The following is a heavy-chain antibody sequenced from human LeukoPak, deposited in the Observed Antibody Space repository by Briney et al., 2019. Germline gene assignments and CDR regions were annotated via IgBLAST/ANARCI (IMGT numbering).Heavy chain of an antibody. CDR1: GFTFGDFG. V-gene: IGHV3-33*06. Sequence: GGSLRLSCVASGFTFGDFGMHWVRQAPDKRLEWVAVIWYDGSRKYYAESAKGRFTISRDNSQNTLYLEMSSVRAEDTGLYYCTKIRALSGYDFDYWGQGTPVTVSS. CDR2: IWYDGSRK. D-gene: IGHD5-12*01. CDR3: TKIRALSGYDFDY. J-gene: IGHJ4*02.